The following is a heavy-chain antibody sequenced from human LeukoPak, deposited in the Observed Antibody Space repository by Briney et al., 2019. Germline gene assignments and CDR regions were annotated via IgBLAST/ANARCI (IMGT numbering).Heavy chain of an antibody. J-gene: IGHJ4*02. CDR1: GFTFSSYA. Sequence: PGGPLRLSCAASGFTFSSYAMSWVRQAPGKGLEWVSSISCSGGSTYYADSVKGRFTISRDNSKNTLYLQVNSLRAEDTAVYYCAKEYSYGTVGYWGQGTLVTVSS. V-gene: IGHV3-23*01. CDR3: AKEYSYGTVGY. D-gene: IGHD3-10*01. CDR2: ISCSGGST.